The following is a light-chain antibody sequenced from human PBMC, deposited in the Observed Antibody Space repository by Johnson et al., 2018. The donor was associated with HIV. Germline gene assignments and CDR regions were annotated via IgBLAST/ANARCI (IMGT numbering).Light chain of an antibody. J-gene: IGLJ1*01. CDR1: SSNIGINY. CDR3: ETWDSSLRGYYV. CDR2: DND. V-gene: IGLV1-51*01. Sequence: QSVLTQPPSVSAAPGQKVTISCSGSSSNIGINYVSWFQQLPGTAPKLLIYDNDKRPSGIPDRFSGSKSGTSATLGIPGLQTGDEADDYCETWDSSLRGYYVFGTGTKLTVL.